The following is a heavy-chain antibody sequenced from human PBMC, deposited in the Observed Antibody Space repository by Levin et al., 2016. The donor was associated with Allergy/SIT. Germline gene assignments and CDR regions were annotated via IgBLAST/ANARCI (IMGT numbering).Heavy chain of an antibody. CDR2: IYHSGST. CDR1: GGSISSGGYF. D-gene: IGHD6-19*01. V-gene: IGHV4-30-2*01. Sequence: SETLSLTCAVSGGSISSGGYFWSWIRQPPGKGLEWIGYIYHSGSTYYNPSLKSRVTISVDRSKNQFSLKLSSVTAADTAVYYCARDGLDSDAFDIWGQGTMVTVSS. CDR3: ARDGLDSDAFDI. J-gene: IGHJ3*02.